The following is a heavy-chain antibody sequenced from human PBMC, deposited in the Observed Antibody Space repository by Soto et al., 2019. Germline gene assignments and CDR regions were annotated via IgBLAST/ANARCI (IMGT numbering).Heavy chain of an antibody. CDR3: ARTAPMDAGDKYYYDF. V-gene: IGHV1-69*13. CDR2: IIPFFGTA. Sequence: ASVKVSCKTSGGTFSTFGISWLRQAPGQGLEWMGGIIPFFGTAEYSQKFEDRITITADESTNTVYMDLRSLTSEDTAIYYCARTAPMDAGDKYYYDFWGQGALVTVSS. J-gene: IGHJ4*02. CDR1: GGTFSTFG. D-gene: IGHD3-16*01.